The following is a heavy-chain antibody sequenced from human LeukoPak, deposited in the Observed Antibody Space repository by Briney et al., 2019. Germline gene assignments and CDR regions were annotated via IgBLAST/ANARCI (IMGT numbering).Heavy chain of an antibody. D-gene: IGHD3-10*01. Sequence: GGSLRLSCAASGFTFSSYAMHWVRQAPGKGLEWVAVISYDGSNKYYADSVKGRFTISRDNSKNTLYLQMNSLRAEDTAVYYCARSVLDNYYGSGSYSDDFDYWGQGTLVTVSS. CDR3: ARSVLDNYYGSGSYSDDFDY. CDR1: GFTFSSYA. CDR2: ISYDGSNK. J-gene: IGHJ4*02. V-gene: IGHV3-30*04.